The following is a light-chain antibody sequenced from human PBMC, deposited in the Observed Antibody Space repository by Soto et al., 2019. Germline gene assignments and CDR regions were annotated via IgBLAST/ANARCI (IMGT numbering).Light chain of an antibody. CDR1: QSVSSTY. V-gene: IGKV3-20*01. CDR2: AAS. J-gene: IGKJ2*01. CDR3: QQYGSSLYT. Sequence: EIVLTQSPGTLSLSPGERATLSCRASQSVSSTYLAWYQQKPGQAPRLLICAASVRATGIPDRFSGSGSGTDFTLTIRRLEPEDFAVYFCQQYGSSLYTFGQGTKLEIK.